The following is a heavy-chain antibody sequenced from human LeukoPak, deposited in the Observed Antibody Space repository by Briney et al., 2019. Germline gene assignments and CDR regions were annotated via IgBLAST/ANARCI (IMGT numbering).Heavy chain of an antibody. V-gene: IGHV3-21*01. CDR1: GFTFSSYS. CDR3: ARGPRVFGVAGTYYMDV. J-gene: IGHJ6*03. CDR2: ISSSSSYI. Sequence: NPGGSLRLSCAASGFTFSSYSMNWVRQAPGKGLEWVSSISSSSSYIYYADSVKGRFTISRDNAKNSLYLQMNSLRAEDTAVYYCARGPRVFGVAGTYYMDVWGKGTTVTVSS. D-gene: IGHD3-3*01.